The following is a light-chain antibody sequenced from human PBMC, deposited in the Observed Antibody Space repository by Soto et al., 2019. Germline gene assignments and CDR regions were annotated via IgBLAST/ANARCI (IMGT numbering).Light chain of an antibody. CDR3: QTWGTGSWV. CDR1: SGHSSYA. J-gene: IGLJ3*02. V-gene: IGLV4-69*01. Sequence: QAVVTQSPSASASLGASVRLTCTLNSGHSSYAIAWHQQQPEKGPRYLMKVNSDGSHSKGDGIPDRFSGPSSGAERYLTISSLQSEDEADYYCQTWGTGSWVFGGGTKVTVL. CDR2: VNSDGSH.